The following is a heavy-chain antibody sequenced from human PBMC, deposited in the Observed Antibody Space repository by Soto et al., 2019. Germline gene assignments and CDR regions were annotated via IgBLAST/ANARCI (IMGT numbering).Heavy chain of an antibody. CDR3: ASAFDHGDYFDL. CDR2: IYKTGSL. D-gene: IGHD4-17*01. Sequence: SETLSLTCTVSGGSISSYYWSWIRQPPGKGLEWIGYIYKTGSLNYSPSLKSRVTISVDTSKNQFSLKLSSVTAADTAVYYCASAFDHGDYFDLWGQGTLVTVSS. J-gene: IGHJ4*01. V-gene: IGHV4-59*01. CDR1: GGSISSYY.